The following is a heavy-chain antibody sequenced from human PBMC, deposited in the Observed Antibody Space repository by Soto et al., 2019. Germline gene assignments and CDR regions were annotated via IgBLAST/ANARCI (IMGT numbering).Heavy chain of an antibody. CDR2: IYYSGST. CDR3: ARLGGYYQAFDQ. V-gene: IGHV4-59*08. J-gene: IGHJ4*02. D-gene: IGHD3-22*01. Sequence: NTSETLSLTCTVSGGSISSYYWNWIRQPPGKGLEWIGYIYYSGSTNYSPSLKSRVTISVDTSKNQFSLELDSVTAADTAVYYCARLGGYYQAFDQWGQGSLVTVSS. CDR1: GGSISSYY.